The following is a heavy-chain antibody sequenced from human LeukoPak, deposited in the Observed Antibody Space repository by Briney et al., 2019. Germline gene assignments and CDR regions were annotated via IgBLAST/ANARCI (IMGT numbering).Heavy chain of an antibody. CDR3: AKGEQMSWQPHDAFDI. CDR1: GGTFSSYA. CDR2: IIPILGIA. Sequence: SVKVSCKASGGTFSSYAISWVRQAPGQGLEWMGRIIPILGIANYAQKFQGRVTITADKSTSTAYMELSSLRSEDTAVYYCAKGEQMSWQPHDAFDIWGQGTMVTVSS. J-gene: IGHJ3*02. V-gene: IGHV1-69*04. D-gene: IGHD5-24*01.